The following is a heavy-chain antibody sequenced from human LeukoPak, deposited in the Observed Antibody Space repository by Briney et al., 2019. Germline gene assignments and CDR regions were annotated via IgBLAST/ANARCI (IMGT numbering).Heavy chain of an antibody. V-gene: IGHV3-7*01. CDR2: IKQDGSEK. Sequence: PGGSLRLSCAASGFTFSSYWMSWVRQAPGKGLEWVANIKQDGSEKYYVDSVKGRFTISRDNAKNSLYLQMNSLRADDTAVYYCARDPTHGALDYWGQGTLVTLSS. J-gene: IGHJ4*02. CDR1: GFTFSSYW. CDR3: ARDPTHGALDY. D-gene: IGHD3-10*01.